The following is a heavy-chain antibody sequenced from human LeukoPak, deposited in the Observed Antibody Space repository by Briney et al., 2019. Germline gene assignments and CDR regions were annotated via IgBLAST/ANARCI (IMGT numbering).Heavy chain of an antibody. V-gene: IGHV6-1*01. CDR3: ARGGQGDGYSADEAFDI. Sequence: SQTLSLTCAISGDSVSSNSPWNWIRQSPSRGLEWLGRTYYRSKWYNDYVVSVKSRININPDTSKNQFSLHLNSVTPEDTAVYYCARGGQGDGYSADEAFDIWGQGTMVTVS. CDR2: TYYRSKWYN. D-gene: IGHD5-18*01. CDR1: GDSVSSNSP. J-gene: IGHJ3*02.